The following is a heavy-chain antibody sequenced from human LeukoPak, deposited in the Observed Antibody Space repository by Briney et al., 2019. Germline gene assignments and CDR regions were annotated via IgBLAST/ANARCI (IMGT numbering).Heavy chain of an antibody. CDR1: GGSISNYY. CDR3: ARSADFHYDILTGYYYYYYMDV. Sequence: MASETLSLTCTVSGGSISNYYWSWIRQPPGKGLEWIGYIYYSGSTNYNPSLKSRVTISVDTSKNQFSLKLSSVTATDTAVYYCARSADFHYDILTGYYYYYYMDVWGKGTTVTISS. D-gene: IGHD3-9*01. J-gene: IGHJ6*03. CDR2: IYYSGST. V-gene: IGHV4-59*01.